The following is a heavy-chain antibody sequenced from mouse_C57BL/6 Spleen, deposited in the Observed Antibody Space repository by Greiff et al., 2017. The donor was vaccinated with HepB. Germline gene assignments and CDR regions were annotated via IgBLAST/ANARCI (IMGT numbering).Heavy chain of an antibody. V-gene: IGHV1-18*01. J-gene: IGHJ2*01. Sequence: VQLKESGPELVKPGASVKIPCKASGYTFTDYNMDWVKQSHGKSLEWIGDINPNNGGTIYNQKFKGKATLTVDKSSSTAYMELRSLTSEDTAVYYCARGNYDGYYFDYWGQGTTLTVSS. CDR2: INPNNGGT. D-gene: IGHD2-3*01. CDR3: ARGNYDGYYFDY. CDR1: GYTFTDYN.